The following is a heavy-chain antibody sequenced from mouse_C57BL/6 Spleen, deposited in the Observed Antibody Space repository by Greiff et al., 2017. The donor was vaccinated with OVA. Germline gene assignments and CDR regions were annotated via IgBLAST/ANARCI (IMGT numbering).Heavy chain of an antibody. Sequence: EVKLMESGPVLVKPSQSLSLTCSVTGYSITSGYYWNWIRQFPGNKLECVGYISYDGSNNYNPSLKNQFSITRDTSRHPFFLKLNSVTAEYTATYYCARDYYGSTWYFAVWGTGTPVTVSS. J-gene: IGHJ1*03. V-gene: IGHV3-6*01. CDR1: GYSITSGYY. D-gene: IGHD1-1*01. CDR2: ISYDGSN. CDR3: ARDYYGSTWYFAV.